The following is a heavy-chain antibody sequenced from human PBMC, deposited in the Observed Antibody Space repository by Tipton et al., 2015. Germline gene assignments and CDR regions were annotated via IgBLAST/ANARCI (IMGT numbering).Heavy chain of an antibody. CDR1: GGSISSGSYY. CDR3: ARQGVGATTSWWFDP. D-gene: IGHD1-26*01. V-gene: IGHV4-31*03. Sequence: TLSLTCTVSGGSISSGSYYWSWIRQHPGKGLEWIGYIYYRVTTRYNPSLKSRITTSVDTSKNQLSLKLSSVTAADTAVYYCARQGVGATTSWWFDPWGQGTLVIVSS. CDR2: IYYRVTT. J-gene: IGHJ5*02.